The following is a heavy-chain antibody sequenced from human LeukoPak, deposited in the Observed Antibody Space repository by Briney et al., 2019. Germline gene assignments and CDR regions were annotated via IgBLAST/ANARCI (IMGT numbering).Heavy chain of an antibody. D-gene: IGHD1-7*01. J-gene: IGHJ4*02. V-gene: IGHV3-48*03. Sequence: GGSLRLSCAASGFTFNTYEMNWVRQAPGKGLEWVSYITSSGSTIYYADYVKGRFTISRDNGKNSLYLQMNSLRAEDTAAYYCARGGWNYVFNYWGQGTLVTVSS. CDR3: ARGGWNYVFNY. CDR2: ITSSGSTI. CDR1: GFTFNTYE.